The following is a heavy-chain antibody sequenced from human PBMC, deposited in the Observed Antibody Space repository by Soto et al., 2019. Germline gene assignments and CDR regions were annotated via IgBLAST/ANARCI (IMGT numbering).Heavy chain of an antibody. V-gene: IGHV3-73*01. Sequence: GGSLRLSCAASGFTFSGSAMHWVRQASGKGLEWVGRIRSKANSYATAYAASVKGRFTISRDDSKNTAYLQMNSLKTEDTAVYYCTSRAGYCTNGVCYVFDYWGQGTLVTVS. D-gene: IGHD2-8*01. J-gene: IGHJ4*02. CDR3: TSRAGYCTNGVCYVFDY. CDR1: GFTFSGSA. CDR2: IRSKANSYAT.